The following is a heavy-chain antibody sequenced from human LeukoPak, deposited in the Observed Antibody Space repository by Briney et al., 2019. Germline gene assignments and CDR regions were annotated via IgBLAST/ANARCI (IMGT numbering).Heavy chain of an antibody. CDR1: GFSVSSNY. D-gene: IGHD3-22*01. CDR2: IYSGGST. J-gene: IGHJ4*02. CDR3: ARALNYDSSGYSPLYYFDY. Sequence: GGSLRLSCAASGFSVSSNYMSWVRQAPGKGLEWVPVIYSGGSTYYADSVKGRFTISRDNSKNTLYLQMNSLRAEDTAVYYCARALNYDSSGYSPLYYFDYWGQGTLVTVSS. V-gene: IGHV3-53*01.